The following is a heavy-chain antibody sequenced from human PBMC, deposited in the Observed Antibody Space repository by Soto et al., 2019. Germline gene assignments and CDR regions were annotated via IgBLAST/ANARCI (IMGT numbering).Heavy chain of an antibody. J-gene: IGHJ6*02. Sequence: DSVKGRFTISRDNSKSTLYMQMNSLRAEDTALYYCAKGRSYYYYYGVDVWGQGTTVTV. CDR3: AKGRSYYYYYGVDV. V-gene: IGHV3-23*01.